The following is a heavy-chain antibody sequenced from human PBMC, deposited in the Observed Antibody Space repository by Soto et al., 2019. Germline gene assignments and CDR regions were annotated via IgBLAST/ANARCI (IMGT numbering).Heavy chain of an antibody. CDR3: VRGGYSSSCASLDP. V-gene: IGHV3-30-3*01. CDR1: GSTFPNYP. J-gene: IGHJ5*02. CDR2: ISHDGVTK. D-gene: IGHD4-4*01. Sequence: PGGSLRLSCTASGSTFPNYPMHWVRQAPDKGLEWVAVISHDGVTKNSADSVKGRFTISRDNSRNTLYLKMNSLRIEDTAMYYCVRGGYSSSCASLDPWGQGTMVTVYS.